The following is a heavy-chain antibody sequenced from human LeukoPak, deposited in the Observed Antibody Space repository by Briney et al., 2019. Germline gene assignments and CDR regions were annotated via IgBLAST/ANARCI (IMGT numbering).Heavy chain of an antibody. J-gene: IGHJ4*02. Sequence: SETLSLTCTVSGGSISSYYWSWIRQPPGKGLEWIGYIYYSGSTNYNPSLKSRVTISADTSKNQFSLKLSSVTAADTAVYYCARLYSSGWYYFDYWGQGTLVTVSS. D-gene: IGHD6-19*01. V-gene: IGHV4-59*08. CDR3: ARLYSSGWYYFDY. CDR1: GGSISSYY. CDR2: IYYSGST.